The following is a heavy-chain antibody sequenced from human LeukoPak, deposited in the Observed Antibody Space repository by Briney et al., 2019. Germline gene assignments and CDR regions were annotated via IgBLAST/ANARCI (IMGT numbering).Heavy chain of an antibody. Sequence: PSETLSLTCTVSGGSISSSSYYWGWIREPPGKGLEWIGSIYYSGSTYYNPSLKSRVTISVDTSKNQFSLKLSSVTAADTAAYFCARENWRSKSIDFDSWGQGTPVTVSS. CDR1: GGSISSSSYY. CDR3: ARENWRSKSIDFDS. J-gene: IGHJ4*02. V-gene: IGHV4-39*07. D-gene: IGHD6-6*01. CDR2: IYYSGST.